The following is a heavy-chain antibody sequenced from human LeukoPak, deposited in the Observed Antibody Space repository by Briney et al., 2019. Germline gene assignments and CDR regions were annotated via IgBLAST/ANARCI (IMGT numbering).Heavy chain of an antibody. D-gene: IGHD6-19*01. V-gene: IGHV1-2*04. J-gene: IGHJ2*01. Sequence: ASVKVSCKASGYTFTGYYMHWVRQAPGQGLEWMGWINPNSGGTNYAQKFQGWVTMTRDTSISTAYMELSRLRSDDTAVYYCARAPFGLHGWYRDWYFDLWGRGTLVTVSS. CDR2: INPNSGGT. CDR3: ARAPFGLHGWYRDWYFDL. CDR1: GYTFTGYY.